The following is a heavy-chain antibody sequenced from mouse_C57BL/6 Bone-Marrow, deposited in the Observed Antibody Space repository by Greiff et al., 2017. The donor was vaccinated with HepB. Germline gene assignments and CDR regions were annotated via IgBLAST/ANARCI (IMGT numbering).Heavy chain of an antibody. Sequence: VQLQQSVAELVRPGASVKLSCTASGFNIKNTYMHWVKQRPEQGLEWIGRIDPANGNPKYAPKFQGKATITADTSSNTAYLQLSILTSEDTAIYYSATFITTVVALDYWRQGTTLTVSS. J-gene: IGHJ2*01. CDR3: ATFITTVVALDY. V-gene: IGHV14-3*01. CDR2: IDPANGNP. CDR1: GFNIKNTY. D-gene: IGHD1-1*01.